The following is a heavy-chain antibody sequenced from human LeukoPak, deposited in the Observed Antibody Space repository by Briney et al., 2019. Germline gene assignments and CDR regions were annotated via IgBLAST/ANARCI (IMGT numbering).Heavy chain of an antibody. CDR3: SRGLTYYDILTGYSKNALY. CDR1: GFTFSSYS. V-gene: IGHV3-21*01. J-gene: IGHJ4*02. D-gene: IGHD3-9*01. CDR2: ISSSSSYI. Sequence: PGGSLRLSCAASGFTFSSYSMNWVRQAPGKGLEWVSSISSSSSYIYYADSVKGRFTISRDNAKNSLHLQMNSLRAEDTAVYYCSRGLTYYDILTGYSKNALYWGQGTLVTVSS.